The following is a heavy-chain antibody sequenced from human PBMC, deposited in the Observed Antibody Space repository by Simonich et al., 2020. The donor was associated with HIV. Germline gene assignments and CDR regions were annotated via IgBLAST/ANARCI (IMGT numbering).Heavy chain of an antibody. D-gene: IGHD2-2*01. CDR2: INHSGST. Sequence: QVQLQQCGAGLLKPSETLSLTCAVYGGSFSGYYWSWIRQPPGKGLEWIGEINHSGSTNYNPSLKSRVTISVDTSKNQFSLKLSSVTAADTAVYYCARGFYQRLYYFDYWGQGTLVTVSS. J-gene: IGHJ4*02. CDR1: GGSFSGYY. CDR3: ARGFYQRLYYFDY. V-gene: IGHV4-34*01.